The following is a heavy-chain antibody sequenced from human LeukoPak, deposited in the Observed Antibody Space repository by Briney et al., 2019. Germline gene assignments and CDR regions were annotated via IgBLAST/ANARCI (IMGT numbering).Heavy chain of an antibody. CDR2: IRTDGSVK. Sequence: GGSLRLSCAASGFIFSNYGMHWVRQAPGKGLEWVAFIRTDGSVKSHADSVKGRFTISRDNAKNTLYLQMNSLRAEDTAVYYCARGPAANSGNYYVGDYWGQGTLVTVSS. J-gene: IGHJ4*02. D-gene: IGHD1-26*01. CDR3: ARGPAANSGNYYVGDY. CDR1: GFIFSNYG. V-gene: IGHV3-30*02.